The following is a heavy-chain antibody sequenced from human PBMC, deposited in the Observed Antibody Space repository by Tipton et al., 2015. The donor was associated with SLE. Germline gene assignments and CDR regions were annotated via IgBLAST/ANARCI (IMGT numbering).Heavy chain of an antibody. D-gene: IGHD2-15*01. Sequence: TLSLTCTVSGGSISESTYSWDWIRQAPGKGLEWIGSMYFSGNTYYNPFLRSRVTISADTSKNQFSLRLSSVTAADTAMYYCARHVGVAYYYAMDVWGQGTTVVISS. CDR2: MYFSGNT. J-gene: IGHJ6*02. CDR1: GGSISESTYS. V-gene: IGHV4-39*01. CDR3: ARHVGVAYYYAMDV.